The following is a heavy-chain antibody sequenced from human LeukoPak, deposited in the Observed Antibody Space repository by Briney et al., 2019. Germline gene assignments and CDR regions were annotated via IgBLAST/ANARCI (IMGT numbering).Heavy chain of an antibody. J-gene: IGHJ4*02. CDR1: GFTFSSHA. CDR2: ISIGDST. V-gene: IGHV3-23*01. Sequence: GGSLRLSCAVSGFTFSSHAMTWVRQAPGKGLEWVSGISIGDSTFYADSVKGRFTISRDKSKNTLYLQMNSLRAEDTAVYYCAKEILLNDYWGQGTLVTVSP. CDR3: AKEILLNDY.